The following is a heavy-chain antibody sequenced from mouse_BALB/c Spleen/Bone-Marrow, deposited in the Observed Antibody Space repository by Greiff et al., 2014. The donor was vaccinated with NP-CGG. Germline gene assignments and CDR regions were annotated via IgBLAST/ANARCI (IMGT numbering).Heavy chain of an antibody. CDR3: ARGTNY. CDR2: IYPGDGDT. Sequence: QVQLQQSGAELARPGASVKLSCKASGYTFTTYWMQWVKQRPGQGLEWIGAIYPGDGDTRYTQRFKDKATLTADNSSTTAYMQLSNLASDDSAVYYCARGTNYWGQGTTLTVSS. J-gene: IGHJ2*01. CDR1: GYTFTTYW. V-gene: IGHV1-87*01. D-gene: IGHD3-3*01.